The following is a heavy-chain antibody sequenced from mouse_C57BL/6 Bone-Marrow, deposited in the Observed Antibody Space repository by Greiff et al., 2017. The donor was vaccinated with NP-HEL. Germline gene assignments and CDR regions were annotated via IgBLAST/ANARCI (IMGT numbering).Heavy chain of an antibody. J-gene: IGHJ4*01. CDR2: IDPNSGGT. V-gene: IGHV1-72*01. D-gene: IGHD2-4*01. CDR1: GYTFTSYW. Sequence: QVRLQQPGAELVKPGASVKLSCKASGYTFTSYWMHWVKQRPGRGLEWIGRIDPNSGGTKYNEKFKSKATLTVDKPSSTAYMQLSSLTSEDSAVYYCARYGVYDYLYAMDYWGQGTSVTVSS. CDR3: ARYGVYDYLYAMDY.